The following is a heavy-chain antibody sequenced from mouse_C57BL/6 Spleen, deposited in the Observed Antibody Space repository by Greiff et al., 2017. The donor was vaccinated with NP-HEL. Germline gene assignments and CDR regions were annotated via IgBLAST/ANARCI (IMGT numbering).Heavy chain of an antibody. CDR1: GFSLTSYG. D-gene: IGHD1-1*01. CDR2: IWRGGST. CDR3: AKNYYGSYYAMDY. V-gene: IGHV2-5*01. J-gene: IGHJ4*01. Sequence: VKLMESGPGLVQPSQSLSITCTVSGFSLTSYGVHWVRQSPGKGLEWLGVIWRGGSTDYNAAFMSRLSITKDNSKSQVFFKMNSLQADDTAIYYCAKNYYGSYYAMDYWGQGTSVTVSS.